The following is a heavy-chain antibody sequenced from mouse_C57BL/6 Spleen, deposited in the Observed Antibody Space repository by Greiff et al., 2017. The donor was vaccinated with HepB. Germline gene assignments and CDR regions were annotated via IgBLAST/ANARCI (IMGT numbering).Heavy chain of an antibody. V-gene: IGHV5-9-1*02. J-gene: IGHJ3*01. CDR2: ISSGGDYI. CDR3: TRDEDGYDEFAY. Sequence: EVKLVESGDGLVKPGGSLKLSCAASGFTFSSYAMSWVRQTPEKRLEWVAYISSGGDYIYYADTVKGRFTISRDNARNTLYLQMSSLKSEDTAMYYCTRDEDGYDEFAYWGQGTLVTVSA. D-gene: IGHD2-2*01. CDR1: GFTFSSYA.